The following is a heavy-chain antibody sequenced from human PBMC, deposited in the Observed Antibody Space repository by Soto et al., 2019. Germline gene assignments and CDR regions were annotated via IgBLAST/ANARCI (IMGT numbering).Heavy chain of an antibody. CDR2: IYYSGST. CDR1: GGSISSGGYY. Sequence: QVQLQESGPGLVKPSQTLSLTCTVSGGSISSGGYYWSWIRQHPGKGLEWIGYIYYSGSTYYNPSLKSRVTISVDTSKNQFSLKLSSVTAADTAVYYCARFSKDIVVVVAARPLGCFDPWGQGTLVTVSS. D-gene: IGHD2-15*01. CDR3: ARFSKDIVVVVAARPLGCFDP. V-gene: IGHV4-31*03. J-gene: IGHJ5*02.